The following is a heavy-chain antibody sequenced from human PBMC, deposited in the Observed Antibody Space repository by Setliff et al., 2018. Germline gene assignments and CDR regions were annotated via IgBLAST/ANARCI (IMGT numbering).Heavy chain of an antibody. V-gene: IGHV4-34*10. CDR2: INHSGNT. J-gene: IGHJ3*02. CDR3: ARGRMRGSCSGPSCTYDPFDI. Sequence: LSLTCTVYGVSLSDYYWGWVRQSPGKGLDWIGEINHSGNTNYDPSLEGRISMSVDTSKNQFSLILRSVTAADTAVYYCARGRMRGSCSGPSCTYDPFDIWGQGTPVTVSS. CDR1: GVSLSDYY. D-gene: IGHD2-2*01.